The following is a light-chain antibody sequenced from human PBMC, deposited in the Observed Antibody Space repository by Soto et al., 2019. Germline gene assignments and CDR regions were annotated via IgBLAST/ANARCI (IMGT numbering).Light chain of an antibody. CDR1: RTDVDGHDY. V-gene: IGLV2-14*03. CDR3: SSYTASTPFYV. J-gene: IGLJ1*01. Sequence: QSALTQPASVSGSPGQSITISCTGARTDVDGHDYVSWYQQHPGQAPKLIIFDVHNRPSGVSSRFSGSKSGDTASPTISGLRAEDDGDYYCSSYTASTPFYVFGTGTKLTVL. CDR2: DVH.